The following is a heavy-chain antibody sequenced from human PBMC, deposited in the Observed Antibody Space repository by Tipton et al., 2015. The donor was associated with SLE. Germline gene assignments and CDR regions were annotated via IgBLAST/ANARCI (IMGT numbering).Heavy chain of an antibody. J-gene: IGHJ4*02. CDR2: INHSGST. Sequence: LRLSCAVYGGSFSGYYWSWIRQPPGKGLEWIGEINHSGSTNYDPSLKSRVTISVDTSKNQFFLKLSSVTAADTAVYYCARSYGEGDFDYWGQGTLVTVSS. CDR1: GGSFSGYY. CDR3: ARSYGEGDFDY. D-gene: IGHD4-17*01. V-gene: IGHV4-34*01.